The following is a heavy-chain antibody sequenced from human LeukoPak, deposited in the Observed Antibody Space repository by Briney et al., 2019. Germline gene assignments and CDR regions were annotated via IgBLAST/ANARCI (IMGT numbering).Heavy chain of an antibody. CDR3: ARDMFYDSSSYYLNWFDT. V-gene: IGHV4-34*01. D-gene: IGHD3-22*01. J-gene: IGHJ5*02. Sequence: PSETLSLTCAVYGGSFIGYYWSWIRQPPGKGLEWIGEINHSGSTNYNPSLKSRVTISVKISNNQFSLKLSSVTPADTPVYYCARDMFYDSSSYYLNWFDTWGQGTMVSVSS. CDR1: GGSFIGYY. CDR2: INHSGST.